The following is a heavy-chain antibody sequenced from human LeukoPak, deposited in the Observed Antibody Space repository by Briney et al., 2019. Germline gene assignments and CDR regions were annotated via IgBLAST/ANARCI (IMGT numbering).Heavy chain of an antibody. D-gene: IGHD6-13*01. J-gene: IGHJ5*02. CDR3: AKDGGYSSSWVSWFDP. CDR1: GFTFSSYG. V-gene: IGHV3-30*02. Sequence: GGSLRLSCAASGFTFSSYGMHWVRQAPGKGLEWVAFIRYDGSNKYYADSVKSRFTISRDNSKNTLYLQMNSLRAEDTAVYYCAKDGGYSSSWVSWFDPWGQGTLVTVSS. CDR2: IRYDGSNK.